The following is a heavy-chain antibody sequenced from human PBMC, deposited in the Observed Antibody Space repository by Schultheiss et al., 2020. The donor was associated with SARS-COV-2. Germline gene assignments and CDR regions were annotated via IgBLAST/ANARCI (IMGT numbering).Heavy chain of an antibody. Sequence: GGSLRLSCAASGFTFSSYAMHWVRQAPGKGLEWVSVIYSGGSTYYADSVKGRFTISRDNSKNTLYLQMNSLRAEDTAVYYCARSGSYDYWGQGTLVTVSS. J-gene: IGHJ4*02. CDR1: GFTFSSYA. CDR3: ARSGSYDY. CDR2: IYSGGST. D-gene: IGHD1-26*01. V-gene: IGHV3-66*01.